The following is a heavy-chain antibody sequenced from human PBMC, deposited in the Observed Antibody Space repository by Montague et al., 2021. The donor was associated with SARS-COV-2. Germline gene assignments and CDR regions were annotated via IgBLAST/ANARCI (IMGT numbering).Heavy chain of an antibody. CDR2: LYTGGLT. D-gene: IGHD3-3*01. V-gene: IGHV3-53*01. CDR1: GFTVSSKN. J-gene: IGHJ3*01. CDR3: AREWRDDDWRSGDAWDL. Sequence: SLRLSCAASGFTVSSKNMNWVRQAPGKGLEWVSVLYTGGLTFYADSVRDRFTISRDNSKNTLYLQMDSLRVEDTAVYYCAREWRDDDWRSGDAWDLWGQGTKVTVSS.